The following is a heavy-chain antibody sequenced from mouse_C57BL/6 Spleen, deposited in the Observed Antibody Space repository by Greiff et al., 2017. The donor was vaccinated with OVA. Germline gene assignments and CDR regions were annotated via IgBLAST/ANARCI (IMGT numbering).Heavy chain of an antibody. J-gene: IGHJ3*01. CDR1: GYAFSSSW. D-gene: IGHD4-1*01. CDR3: ARYWDGRFAY. V-gene: IGHV1-82*01. Sequence: QVQLQQSGPELVKPGASVKISCKASGYAFSSSWMNWVKQRPGKGLEWIGRIYPGDGDTNYNGKFKGKATLTADKSSSTAYMQLSSLTSEDSAVYFCARYWDGRFAYWGQGTLVTVSA. CDR2: IYPGDGDT.